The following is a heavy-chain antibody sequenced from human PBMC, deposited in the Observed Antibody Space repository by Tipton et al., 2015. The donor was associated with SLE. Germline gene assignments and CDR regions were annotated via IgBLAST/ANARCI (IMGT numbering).Heavy chain of an antibody. V-gene: IGHV3-30*02. CDR1: GFTFSGYG. J-gene: IGHJ4*02. Sequence: SLRLSCAASGFTFSGYGMHWVRQAPGKGLEWVAFIRDDGSYKYYADSVKGRFTVSRDNSKNTLYLQMNSLRGEDTAVYYCARDREVAVAGTGFDYWDQGTLVTVSS. CDR3: ARDREVAVAGTGFDY. CDR2: IRDDGSYK. D-gene: IGHD6-19*01.